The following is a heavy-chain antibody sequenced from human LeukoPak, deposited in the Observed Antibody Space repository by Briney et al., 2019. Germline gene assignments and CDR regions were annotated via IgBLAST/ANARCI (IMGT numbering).Heavy chain of an antibody. CDR1: GGSISSGDYY. J-gene: IGHJ3*02. CDR3: ARDPGRSIVVVPAAPSDAFDI. V-gene: IGHV4-30-4*08. CDR2: IYYSGST. D-gene: IGHD2-2*01. Sequence: PSETLSLTCTVSGGSISSGDYYWSWIRQPPGKGLEWIGYIYYSGSTYYNPSLKSRVTISVDTSKNQFSLKLSSVTAADTAVYYCARDPGRSIVVVPAAPSDAFDIWGKGTMVTVSS.